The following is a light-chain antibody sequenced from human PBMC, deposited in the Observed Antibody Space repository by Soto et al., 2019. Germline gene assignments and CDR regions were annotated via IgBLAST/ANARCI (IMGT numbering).Light chain of an antibody. CDR1: QSVSSY. Sequence: EIVLTQSPATLSLSPWERATLSCRASQSVSSYLAWYQQKPGQAPRLLIYDASNRATGIPARFSGSGSGTDFTLTISSLEPEDFAVYSCQQRSNWPPVYTFGQGTKLEIK. CDR2: DAS. CDR3: QQRSNWPPVYT. V-gene: IGKV3-11*01. J-gene: IGKJ2*01.